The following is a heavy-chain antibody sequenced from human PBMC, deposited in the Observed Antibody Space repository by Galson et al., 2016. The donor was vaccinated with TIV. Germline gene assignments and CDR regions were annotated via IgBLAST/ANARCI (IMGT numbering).Heavy chain of an antibody. Sequence: SLRLSCAASGFTFSNYWMSWVRQAPGKGLEWVANIKHTGSEKYYVDSVKGRFTITRDNAKNSLYLQMNRLRAEDTAVYYCARQYYFYSYGMDVWGQGSAVTVSS. CDR3: ARQYYFYSYGMDV. J-gene: IGHJ6*02. CDR2: IKHTGSEK. CDR1: GFTFSNYW. V-gene: IGHV3-7*01.